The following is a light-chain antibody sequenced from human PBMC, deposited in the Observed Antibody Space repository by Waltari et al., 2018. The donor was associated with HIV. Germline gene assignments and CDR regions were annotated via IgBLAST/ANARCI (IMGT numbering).Light chain of an antibody. CDR3: QSSASSGTYV. V-gene: IGLV3-25*03. CDR1: LLAQQY. CDR2: HDT. J-gene: IGLJ1*01. Sequence: SYELIQPPSVSVSPGQTARITCSGDLLAQQYGYWYQQMPGLAPVLLIYHDTERPSGVPERFSGSSSGNTFTLTISGVQAEDEADYYCQSSASSGTYVFGTGTKVTVL.